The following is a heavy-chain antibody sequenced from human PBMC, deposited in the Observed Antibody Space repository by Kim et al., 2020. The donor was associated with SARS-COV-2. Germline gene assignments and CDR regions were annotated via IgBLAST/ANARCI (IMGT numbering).Heavy chain of an antibody. CDR2: IYYSGST. Sequence: SETLSLTCTVSGGSVSSGSYYWSWIRQPPGKGLEWIGYIYYSGSTNYNPSLKSRVTISVDTSKNQFSLKLSSVTAADTAVYYCARDGGGSSWIGALDYWGQGTLVTVSS. V-gene: IGHV4-61*01. D-gene: IGHD6-13*01. CDR1: GGSVSSGSYY. CDR3: ARDGGGSSWIGALDY. J-gene: IGHJ4*02.